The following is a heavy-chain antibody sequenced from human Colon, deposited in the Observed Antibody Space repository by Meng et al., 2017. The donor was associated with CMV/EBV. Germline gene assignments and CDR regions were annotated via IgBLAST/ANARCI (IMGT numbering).Heavy chain of an antibody. D-gene: IGHD3-10*01. V-gene: IGHV3-30*04. CDR3: ARPRGTYYYGSGMDV. CDR1: GPMFGVYA. Sequence: GESLKISCVVSGPSGPMFGVYAMNWVRQAPGKGLEWVALMAYDEKKKYYADSVQGRFTMSKDMSEKTVYLEMNSLRPEDTGVYYCARPRGTYYYGSGMDVWGQGRLVTVSS. CDR2: MAYDEKKK. J-gene: IGHJ4*02.